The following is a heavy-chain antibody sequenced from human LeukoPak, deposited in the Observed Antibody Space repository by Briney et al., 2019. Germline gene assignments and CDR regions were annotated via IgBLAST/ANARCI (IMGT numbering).Heavy chain of an antibody. V-gene: IGHV3-30*18. CDR2: ISYDGSNK. CDR1: GFTFSSYG. D-gene: IGHD3-10*01. Sequence: GGSLRLSCAASGFTFSSYGMHWVRQAPGKGLEWVAVISYDGSNKYYADSVKGRFTISRDNSKNTLYLQMNSLRAEDTAVYYCAKDSGGANYGSGSYFDYWGQGTLVTVSS. J-gene: IGHJ4*02. CDR3: AKDSGGANYGSGSYFDY.